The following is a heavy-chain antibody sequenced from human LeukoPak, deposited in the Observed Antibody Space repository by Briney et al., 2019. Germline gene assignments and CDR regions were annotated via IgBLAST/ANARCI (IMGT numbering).Heavy chain of an antibody. D-gene: IGHD3-3*01. V-gene: IGHV1-2*02. Sequence: GASVKVSCKASGYTFTGYYMHWVRQAPGQGLEWMGWINPNSGGTNYAQKFQGRVTMTRDTSISTAYMELSRLRSDDTAVYYCARDPRITIFGVDNAFDYWGQGTLVTVSS. CDR2: INPNSGGT. CDR3: ARDPRITIFGVDNAFDY. J-gene: IGHJ4*02. CDR1: GYTFTGYY.